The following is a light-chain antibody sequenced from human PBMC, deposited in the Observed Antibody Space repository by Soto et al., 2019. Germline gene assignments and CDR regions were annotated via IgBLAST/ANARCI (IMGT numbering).Light chain of an antibody. CDR1: SRDVGNYNY. CDR2: DVN. Sequence: QSALTQPRSVSGSPGQSVTISCTGTSRDVGNYNYVSWYQQHPGKAPKLMIYDVNKRPSGVPDRFSGSKSGNTASLTISGLQAENEADYYCCSYAGSYTWVFGGGTKLTV. V-gene: IGLV2-11*01. CDR3: CSYAGSYTWV. J-gene: IGLJ3*02.